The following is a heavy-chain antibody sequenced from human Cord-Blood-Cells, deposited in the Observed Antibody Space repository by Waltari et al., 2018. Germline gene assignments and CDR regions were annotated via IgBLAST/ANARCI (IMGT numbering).Heavy chain of an antibody. Sequence: QVQLVQSGAEVKKPGSSVKVSCKASGGTFSSYAISWVRQAPGQGLEWMGGIIPIFGTANYAQKCQGRGTVTADESTSTAYMELSSLRSEDTAVYYCARDGGWSGSYYYYYYMDVWGKGTTVTVS. J-gene: IGHJ6*03. V-gene: IGHV1-69*01. CDR2: IIPIFGTA. CDR3: ARDGGWSGSYYYYYYMDV. CDR1: GGTFSSYA. D-gene: IGHD3-3*01.